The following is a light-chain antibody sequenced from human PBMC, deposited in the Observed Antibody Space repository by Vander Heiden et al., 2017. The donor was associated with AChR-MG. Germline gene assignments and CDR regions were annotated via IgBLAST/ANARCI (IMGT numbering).Light chain of an antibody. Sequence: QSVLTQPPSASGTPGQRVTIPCSGSSSNIGRNTVNWYQQLPGTAPKLLIYSNNQRPSGVSDRFSGSKSGTSASLAISGLQSEDEADYYCAAWDDNLNGLFGGGTKLTVL. CDR3: AAWDDNLNGL. CDR2: SNN. V-gene: IGLV1-44*01. CDR1: SSNIGRNT. J-gene: IGLJ2*01.